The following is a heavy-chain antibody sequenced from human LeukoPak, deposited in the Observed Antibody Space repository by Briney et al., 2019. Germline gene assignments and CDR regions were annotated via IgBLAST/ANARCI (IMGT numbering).Heavy chain of an antibody. J-gene: IGHJ6*03. CDR1: GGSISSSSYY. Sequence: SETLSLTCTVSGGSISSSSYYWGWIRQPPGKGLEWIGSIYYSGSTYYNPSLKSRVTISVDTSKNQFSLKLSSVTAADTAVYYCARRAGHKNYYYYYMDVWGKGTTVTTSS. CDR2: IYYSGST. V-gene: IGHV4-39*01. CDR3: ARRAGHKNYYYYYMDV. D-gene: IGHD6-13*01.